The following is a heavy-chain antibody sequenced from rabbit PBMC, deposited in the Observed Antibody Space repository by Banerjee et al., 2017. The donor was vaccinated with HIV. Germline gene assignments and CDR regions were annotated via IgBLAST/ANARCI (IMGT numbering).Heavy chain of an antibody. V-gene: IGHV1S45*01. CDR3: ARDWTGGYTPYAIEFSL. J-gene: IGHJ4*01. CDR2: IYAGSSGST. CDR1: GFSFSSSYW. Sequence: QEQLVESGGDLVKPGASLTLTCTASGFSFSSSYWMCWVRQAPGKGLEWIACIYAGSSGSTYYASWAKGRFTISKTSSTTVTLQMTSLTAADTATYFCARDWTGGYTPYAIEFSLWGPGTLVTVS. D-gene: IGHD6-1*01.